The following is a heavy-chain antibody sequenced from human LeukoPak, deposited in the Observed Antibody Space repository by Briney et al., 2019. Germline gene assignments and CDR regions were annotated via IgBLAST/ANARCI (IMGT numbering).Heavy chain of an antibody. CDR2: IRYDSSRE. CDR3: AKGFGQGRNWYFDV. CDR1: GFTFSSCG. Sequence: GGFLRLSCASSGFTFSSCGMHWVRQASGKGLEWVTFIRYDSSREYYADSVKGRVTISRDNSKSTLYLQMNSLRAEDTAVYYCAKGFGQGRNWYFDVWGRGTLVTVSS. D-gene: IGHD3-10*01. V-gene: IGHV3-30*02. J-gene: IGHJ2*01.